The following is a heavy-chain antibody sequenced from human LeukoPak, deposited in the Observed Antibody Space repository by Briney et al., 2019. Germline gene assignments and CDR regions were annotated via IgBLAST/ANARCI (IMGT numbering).Heavy chain of an antibody. CDR2: TYYRSKWYN. J-gene: IGHJ4*02. V-gene: IGHV6-1*01. CDR3: ARWSDDYAWGSYRYDGYYFDY. D-gene: IGHD3-16*02. CDR1: GDSVSSNSAA. Sequence: SQTLSLTCAISGDSVSSNSAAWNWIRQSPSRGLEWLGRTYYRSKWYNDYAVSVKSRITINPDTSKNQFSLQLNSVTPEDTAVYYCARWSDDYAWGSYRYDGYYFDYWGQGTLVTVSS.